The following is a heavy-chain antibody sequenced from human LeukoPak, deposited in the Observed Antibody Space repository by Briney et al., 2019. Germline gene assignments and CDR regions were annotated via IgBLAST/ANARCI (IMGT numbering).Heavy chain of an antibody. CDR3: ARSYAPYSSSWPRFDY. V-gene: IGHV3-30*03. Sequence: GGSLRLSCAASGFTFSNYGMHWVRQAPGKGLEWVAVISYDGSNKYNTDSVKGRFTISRDNSKNTLYLQMNSLRAEDTAVYYCARSYAPYSSSWPRFDYWGQGTLVTVSS. J-gene: IGHJ4*02. D-gene: IGHD6-13*01. CDR2: ISYDGSNK. CDR1: GFTFSNYG.